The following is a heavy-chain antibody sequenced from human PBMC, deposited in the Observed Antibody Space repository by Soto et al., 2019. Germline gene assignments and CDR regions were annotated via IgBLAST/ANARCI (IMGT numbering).Heavy chain of an antibody. D-gene: IGHD3-22*01. CDR2: ISYDGSNK. J-gene: IGHJ4*02. CDR3: ASGGSCDDSSGYNDYFDY. V-gene: IGHV3-30-3*01. CDR1: GFTFSSYA. Sequence: GGSLRLSCAASGFTFSSYAMHWVRQAPGKGLEWVAVISYDGSNKYYADSVKGRFTISRDNSKNTLYLQMNSLRAEDTAVYYCASGGSCDDSSGYNDYFDYWGQGTLVTVSS.